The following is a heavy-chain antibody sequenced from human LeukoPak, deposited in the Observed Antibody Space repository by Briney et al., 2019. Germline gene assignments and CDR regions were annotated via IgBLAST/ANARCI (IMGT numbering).Heavy chain of an antibody. J-gene: IGHJ5*02. CDR3: ARDGYDFWSGGFDP. CDR2: ISQSGST. Sequence: SETLSLTCTVSGYSISSTYHWGWIRQSPGKGLEWIGSISQSGSTYHNPSLKSRDTISVDTSKNQFSLKLNSVTAADTAVYYCARDGYDFWSGGFDPWGQGTLVTVSS. D-gene: IGHD3-3*01. CDR1: GYSISSTYH. V-gene: IGHV4-38-2*02.